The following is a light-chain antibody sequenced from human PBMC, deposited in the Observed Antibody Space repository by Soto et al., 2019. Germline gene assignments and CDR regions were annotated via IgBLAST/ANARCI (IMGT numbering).Light chain of an antibody. V-gene: IGLV1-44*01. Sequence: QSVLTQPPSASGTPGQRVTISCSGSSSNIGSNNVNWFQQLPGTAPKLLIYNNNHRPSGVPDRFSGSKSGTSASLAISDLQSEDEADYYCAAWDDTLHGLVFGGGTKVTVL. CDR3: AAWDDTLHGLV. J-gene: IGLJ2*01. CDR2: NNN. CDR1: SSNIGSNN.